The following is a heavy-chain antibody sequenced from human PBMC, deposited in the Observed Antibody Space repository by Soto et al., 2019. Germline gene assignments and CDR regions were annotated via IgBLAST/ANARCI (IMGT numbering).Heavy chain of an antibody. CDR2: IYYSGST. D-gene: IGHD3-3*01. CDR1: GGSVSSGSYY. Sequence: SETLSLTCTVSGGSVSSGSYYWSWIRQPPGKGLEWIGYIYYSGSTNYNPSLKSRVTISVDTSKNQFSLKLSSVTAADTAVYYCARDRGILEWLSPYYYYYGMDVWGQGTSVTVSS. V-gene: IGHV4-61*01. CDR3: ARDRGILEWLSPYYYYYGMDV. J-gene: IGHJ6*02.